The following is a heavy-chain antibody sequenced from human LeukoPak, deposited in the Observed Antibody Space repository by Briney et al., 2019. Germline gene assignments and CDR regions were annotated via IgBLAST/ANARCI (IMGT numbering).Heavy chain of an antibody. J-gene: IGHJ4*02. CDR3: AKPRLQLELRLLFDY. CDR2: ISGGGSSI. CDR1: GFTFSSYA. D-gene: IGHD1-7*01. V-gene: IGHV3-23*01. Sequence: GGSLRLSCAASGFTFSSYAMSWVRQAPGKGLEWVSAISGGGSSIHYADSVKGRFTISRDSSKNTLYLQMNSLRAEDTAVYYCAKPRLQLELRLLFDYWGQGTLVTVSS.